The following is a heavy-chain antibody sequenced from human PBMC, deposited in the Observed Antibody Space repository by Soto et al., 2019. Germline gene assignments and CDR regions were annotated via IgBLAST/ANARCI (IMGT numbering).Heavy chain of an antibody. CDR3: ARASGLRYFDWFPGPFDY. D-gene: IGHD3-9*01. CDR1: GGSISSYY. V-gene: IGHV4-59*01. J-gene: IGHJ4*02. Sequence: SETLSLTCTVSGGSISSYYWSRIRQPPGKGLEWIGYIYYSGSTNYNPSLKSRVTISVDTSKNQFSLKLSSVTAADTAVYYCARASGLRYFDWFPGPFDYWGQGTLVTVSS. CDR2: IYYSGST.